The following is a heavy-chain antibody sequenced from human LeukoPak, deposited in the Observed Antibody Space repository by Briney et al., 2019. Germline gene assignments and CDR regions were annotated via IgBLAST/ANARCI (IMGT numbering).Heavy chain of an antibody. CDR1: GGSTSSYY. CDR3: ARSSSLDY. CDR2: IYYSGST. D-gene: IGHD6-13*01. Sequence: SETLSLTCTVSGGSTSSYYWSWIRQPPGKGLEWIGYIYYSGSTNYNPSLKSRVTISVDTSKNQFSLKLSSVTAADTAVYYCARSSSLDYWGQGTLVTVSS. V-gene: IGHV4-59*01. J-gene: IGHJ4*02.